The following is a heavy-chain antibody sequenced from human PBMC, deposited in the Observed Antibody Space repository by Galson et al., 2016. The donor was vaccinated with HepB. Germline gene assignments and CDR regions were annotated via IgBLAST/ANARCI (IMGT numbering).Heavy chain of an antibody. CDR3: AKDGGYCSGGTCFYYAMDV. J-gene: IGHJ6*02. CDR2: ISTYNGNT. V-gene: IGHV1-18*01. CDR1: GYTFTDFG. D-gene: IGHD2-15*01. Sequence: SVKVSCKASGYTFTDFGLSWVRQAPGQGLEWMGWISTYNGNTHYAQKVQGRVTMTTDTSTSTAYMELRSLTSDDTAVYYWAKDGGYCSGGTCFYYAMDVWGPGTTVTVSS.